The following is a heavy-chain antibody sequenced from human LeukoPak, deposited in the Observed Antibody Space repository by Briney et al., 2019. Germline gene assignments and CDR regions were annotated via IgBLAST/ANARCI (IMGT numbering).Heavy chain of an antibody. Sequence: GGSLRLSCAASGFTFGSYWMHWVRQAPGKGLVWVSRINSDGSSTSYADSVKGRFTISRDNAKNTVYLQMNSLRADDTAVYYCAKDVVGAINYFDYWGQGTLVTVSS. CDR3: AKDVVGAINYFDY. V-gene: IGHV3-74*01. D-gene: IGHD1-26*01. CDR2: INSDGSST. CDR1: GFTFGSYW. J-gene: IGHJ4*02.